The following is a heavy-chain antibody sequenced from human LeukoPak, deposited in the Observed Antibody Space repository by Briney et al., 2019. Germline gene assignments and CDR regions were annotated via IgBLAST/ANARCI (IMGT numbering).Heavy chain of an antibody. V-gene: IGHV4-61*02. CDR1: GDSISSGNYY. D-gene: IGHD3-10*01. CDR3: AKDPGRGFGYFDY. J-gene: IGHJ4*02. CDR2: IYTSGST. Sequence: PSQTLSLTRTVSGDSISSGNYYWSWIRQPAGKGLEWIGRIYTSGSTNYNPSLKSRVTISVDTSKNQFFLKLSSVTAADTAVYYCAKDPGRGFGYFDYWGQGTLVTVSS.